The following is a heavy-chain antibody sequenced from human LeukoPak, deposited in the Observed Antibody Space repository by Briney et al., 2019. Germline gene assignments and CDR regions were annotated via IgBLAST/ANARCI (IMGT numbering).Heavy chain of an antibody. Sequence: GGSLRLSCAASGFSFSGYWMQWVRQAPGKGLVWISRITSDGSGTNYADSVKGRFTISRDNAKNTLYLQMNSLRAEDTAVYYCAKPGRDGYNYYFDYWGQGTLVTVST. V-gene: IGHV3-74*01. J-gene: IGHJ4*02. D-gene: IGHD5-24*01. CDR1: GFSFSGYW. CDR2: ITSDGSGT. CDR3: AKPGRDGYNYYFDY.